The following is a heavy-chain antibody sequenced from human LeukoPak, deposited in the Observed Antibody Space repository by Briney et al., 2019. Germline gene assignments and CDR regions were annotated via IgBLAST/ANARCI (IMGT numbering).Heavy chain of an antibody. CDR2: ISSSSSYI. Sequence: PGGSLRLSCAASGFTFSSYSMNWVRQAPGKGLGWVSSISSSSSYIYYTDSVKGRFTISRDNAKNSLYLQMNSLRAEDTAVCYCARRSIVGATIDYWGQGTLVTVSS. D-gene: IGHD1-26*01. CDR1: GFTFSSYS. V-gene: IGHV3-21*01. J-gene: IGHJ4*02. CDR3: ARRSIVGATIDY.